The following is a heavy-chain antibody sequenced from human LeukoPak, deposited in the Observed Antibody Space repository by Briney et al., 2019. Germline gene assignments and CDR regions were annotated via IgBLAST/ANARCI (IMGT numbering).Heavy chain of an antibody. CDR3: ASSGHDILTGYYEPYYFDY. J-gene: IGHJ4*02. CDR2: ISGSGGST. CDR1: GFTFSSYA. D-gene: IGHD3-9*01. Sequence: GGSLRLSCAASGFTFSSYAMSWVRQAPGKGLEWVSAISGSGGSTYYADSVKGRFTISRDNSKNTLYLQMNSLRAEDTAVYYCASSGHDILTGYYEPYYFDYWGQGTLVTVSS. V-gene: IGHV3-23*01.